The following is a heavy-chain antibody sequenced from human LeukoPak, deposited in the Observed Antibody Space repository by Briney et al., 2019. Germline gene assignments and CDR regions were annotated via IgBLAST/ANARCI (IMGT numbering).Heavy chain of an antibody. D-gene: IGHD3-22*01. CDR3: ARHIGYYDSSGYHGYFDY. CDR1: GGSINISNYY. CDR2: IHYSGII. Sequence: PSETLSLTCTVSGGSINISNYYWGWIRQPPGKGLECIGNIHYSGIIFYNPSFKSRVTFSVDTSKNYFSLKLSSVTAAGTAVYYCARHIGYYDSSGYHGYFDYWGQGTLVTVSS. V-gene: IGHV4-39*01. J-gene: IGHJ4*02.